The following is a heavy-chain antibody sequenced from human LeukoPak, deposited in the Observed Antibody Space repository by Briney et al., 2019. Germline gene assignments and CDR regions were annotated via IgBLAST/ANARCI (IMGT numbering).Heavy chain of an antibody. V-gene: IGHV3-64*01. CDR1: GFTFSSYA. CDR3: ARSNDFWSGYPPTFDY. J-gene: IGHJ4*02. D-gene: IGHD3-3*01. Sequence: GGSLRLSCAASGFTFSSYAMHGGRQAPGKGLEYVSAISSNGGSTYYANSVKGRFTISRDNSKNTLYLQMGSLRAEDMAVYYCARSNDFWSGYPPTFDYWGQGTLVTVSS. CDR2: ISSNGGST.